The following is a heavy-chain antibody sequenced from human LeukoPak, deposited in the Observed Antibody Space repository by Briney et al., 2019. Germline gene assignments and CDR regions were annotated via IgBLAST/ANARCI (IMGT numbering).Heavy chain of an antibody. V-gene: IGHV4-34*01. CDR1: GGSFSGYY. Sequence: PSETLSLTCAVYGGSFSGYYWSWIRQPPGKGLEWIGEINHGGSTNYNPSLKSRVTLSVATSKNQFSLKMSSVTAEDTAVYYCARNNYGDYVDAFDIWGQGTMVTVSS. CDR2: INHGGST. CDR3: ARNNYGDYVDAFDI. J-gene: IGHJ3*02. D-gene: IGHD4-17*01.